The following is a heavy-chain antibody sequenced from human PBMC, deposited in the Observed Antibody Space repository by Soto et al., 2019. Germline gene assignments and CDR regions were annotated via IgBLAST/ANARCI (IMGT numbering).Heavy chain of an antibody. D-gene: IGHD3-9*01. J-gene: IGHJ4*02. CDR1: GGTFSSYT. Sequence: QVQLVQSGAEVKKPGSSVKVSCKASGGTFSSYTISWVRQAPGQGLEWMGRIIPILGIANYAQKFQGRVTITADKSTSTAYRELSSLRSEDTAVYYCARDRDILTGYWWGQGTLVTVSS. V-gene: IGHV1-69*08. CDR3: ARDRDILTGYW. CDR2: IIPILGIA.